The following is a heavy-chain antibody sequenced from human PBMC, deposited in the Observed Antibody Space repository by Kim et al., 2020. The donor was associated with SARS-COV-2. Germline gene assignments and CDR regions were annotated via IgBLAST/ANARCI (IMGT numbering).Heavy chain of an antibody. J-gene: IGHJ5*02. CDR2: INHSGST. CDR1: GGSFSGYY. CDR3: ARGRQDIVVVPAAFNWFDT. Sequence: SETLSLTWAGYGGSFSGYYWSWIRQPPGKGLEWIGEINHSGSTNYNPSLKSRVTISVDTSRNQFSLRLISVTAADTAVYYCARGRQDIVVVPAAFNWFDTWGQGTLLTVSS. D-gene: IGHD2-2*01. V-gene: IGHV4-34*01.